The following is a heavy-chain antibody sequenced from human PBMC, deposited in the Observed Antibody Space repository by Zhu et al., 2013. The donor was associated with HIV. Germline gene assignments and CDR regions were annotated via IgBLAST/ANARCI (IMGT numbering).Heavy chain of an antibody. D-gene: IGHD1-7*01. Sequence: QVQLVQSGAEVKKPGASVKVSCKVSGYTLTELSMHWVRQAPGKGLEWMGGFDPEDGETIYAQKFQGRVTMTEDTSTDTAYMELSSLRSEDTAVYCCATDLQSITGTTGXFDIVGPRDKWYTVSS. V-gene: IGHV1-24*01. CDR1: GYTLTELS. CDR2: FDPEDGET. CDR3: ATDLQSITGTTGXFDI. J-gene: IGHJ3*02.